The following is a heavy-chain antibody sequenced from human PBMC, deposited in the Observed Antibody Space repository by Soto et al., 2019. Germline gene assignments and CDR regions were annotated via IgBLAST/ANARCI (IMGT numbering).Heavy chain of an antibody. D-gene: IGHD5-12*01. V-gene: IGHV4-30-2*01. CDR3: AAGGGLPRYY. CDR1: GGSISSGGYS. CDR2: IYHSGST. Sequence: SETLSLTCAVSGGSISSGGYSWSWIRQPPGKGLEWIGYIYHSGSTYYNPSLKSRVTISVDRSENQFSLKLSSVTAADTAVYYCAAGGGLPRYYWGQGTLVTVSS. J-gene: IGHJ4*02.